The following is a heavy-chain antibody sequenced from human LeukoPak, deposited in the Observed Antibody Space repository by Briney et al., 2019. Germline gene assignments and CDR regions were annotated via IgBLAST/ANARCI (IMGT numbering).Heavy chain of an antibody. Sequence: ASVTVSFTASGGTFTIYTISWVRQAPGQGLEWMGRIIPILGIANYAQKFQGRVTITADKSTSTAYLELSSLRCEGTAVYYCAVEGYYWGQGTLVTVSS. D-gene: IGHD1-1*01. J-gene: IGHJ4*02. CDR3: AVEGYY. V-gene: IGHV1-69*02. CDR1: GGTFTIYT. CDR2: IIPILGIA.